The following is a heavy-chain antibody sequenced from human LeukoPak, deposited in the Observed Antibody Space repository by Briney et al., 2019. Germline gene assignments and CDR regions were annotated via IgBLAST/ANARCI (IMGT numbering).Heavy chain of an antibody. J-gene: IGHJ4*02. D-gene: IGHD2-2*01. CDR2: INPNSGGT. V-gene: IGHV1-2*02. CDR3: VRDRTKYCSSTSCPLDY. CDR1: GYTFTGYY. Sequence: ASVKVSCKASGYTFTGYYMHWVRQAPGQGLEWMGWINPNSGGTNYAQKFQGRVTMTRDTSISTAYMELSRLRSDDTAVYYCVRDRTKYCSSTSCPLDYWAREPWSPSPQ.